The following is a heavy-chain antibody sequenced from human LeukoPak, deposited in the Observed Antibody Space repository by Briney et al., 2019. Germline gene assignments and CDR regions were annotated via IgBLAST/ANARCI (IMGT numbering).Heavy chain of an antibody. CDR3: ARGHVYAMEH. D-gene: IGHD3-16*01. Sequence: PGRSLRLSCAASGFTFSSYAMHWVRQAPGKGLEWVAVIPYDGSNKYYADSVKGRFTISRDNYKNTMYLQMNSLRAEDTAVYYCARGHVYAMEHWGQGTLVTVSS. V-gene: IGHV3-30*04. J-gene: IGHJ1*01. CDR2: IPYDGSNK. CDR1: GFTFSSYA.